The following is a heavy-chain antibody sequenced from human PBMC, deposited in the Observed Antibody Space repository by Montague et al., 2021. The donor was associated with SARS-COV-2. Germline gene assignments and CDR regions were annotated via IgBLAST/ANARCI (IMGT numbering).Heavy chain of an antibody. D-gene: IGHD3-16*01. V-gene: IGHV3-9*01. CDR3: ARGRYGGLAGYFDS. CDR1: GFTFYDYS. Sequence: SLILSCAASGFTFYDYSMHLFRRGPVKGLEWVSGISWNGRTMGYSDSLNVRFTISRDSAKNSLYLHMNSLTPEDTALYFCARGRYGGLAGYFDSWGQGTLVAVSS. CDR2: ISWNGRTM. J-gene: IGHJ4*02.